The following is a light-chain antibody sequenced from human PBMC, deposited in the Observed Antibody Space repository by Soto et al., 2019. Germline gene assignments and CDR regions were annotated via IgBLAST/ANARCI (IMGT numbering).Light chain of an antibody. CDR1: QSIFTN. Sequence: EILMTQSPATLSVSPGGRATLSSRASQSIFTNLAWYQQKPGQPPSLLIYGASTRATGVPGRFSGRGSGPEFTLTISSLQSEDFAVYYCRQYNDWPSYTFVQGTKLEI. J-gene: IGKJ2*01. CDR3: RQYNDWPSYT. CDR2: GAS. V-gene: IGKV3-15*01.